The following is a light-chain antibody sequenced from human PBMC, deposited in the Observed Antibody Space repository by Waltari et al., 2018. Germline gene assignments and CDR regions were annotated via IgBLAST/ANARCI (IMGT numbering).Light chain of an antibody. J-gene: IGLJ3*02. CDR2: EGN. CDR1: ISDVGTYNF. V-gene: IGLV2-23*01. Sequence: QSALTQPASVSGSPGQSITISCTGTISDVGTYNFSSWYQQNPGKAPKRMIYEGNKRPSGVSNRFSGSKAGNTASLTISGLQAEDEADYYCYSYAGSGTWVFGGGTKLTVL. CDR3: YSYAGSGTWV.